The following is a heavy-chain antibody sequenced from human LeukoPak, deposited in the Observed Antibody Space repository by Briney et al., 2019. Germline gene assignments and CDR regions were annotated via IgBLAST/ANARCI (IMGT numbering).Heavy chain of an antibody. Sequence: PGGSLRLSCTASGLTLSTAWMSWVRQAPGKGLEWVGRIKSKTEGGTTDYAAPVKGRFTILIDDSKNTLYLQMNSLTTGDTAVYYCAKYNIGWNFGSWGQGTLVTVSS. J-gene: IGHJ4*02. CDR3: AKYNIGWNFGS. V-gene: IGHV3-15*01. CDR2: IKSKTEGGTT. D-gene: IGHD6-19*01. CDR1: GLTLSTAW.